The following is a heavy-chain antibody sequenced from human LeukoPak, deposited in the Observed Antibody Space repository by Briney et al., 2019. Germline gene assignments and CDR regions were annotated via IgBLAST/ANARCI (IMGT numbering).Heavy chain of an antibody. V-gene: IGHV3-21*01. CDR2: ISSSSSYI. Sequence: GGSLRLSCAASGFTFSSCSMNWVRQAPGKGLEWVSSISSSSSYIYYADSVKGRFTISRDNAKNSLYLQMNSLRAEDTAVYYCARDPYSSSWSSAFDIWGQGTMVTVSS. J-gene: IGHJ3*02. CDR3: ARDPYSSSWSSAFDI. CDR1: GFTFSSCS. D-gene: IGHD6-13*01.